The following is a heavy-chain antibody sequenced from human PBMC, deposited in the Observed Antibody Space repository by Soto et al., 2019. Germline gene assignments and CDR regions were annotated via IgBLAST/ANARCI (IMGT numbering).Heavy chain of an antibody. Sequence: PSETLSLTCTVSGGSISSGGYYWSWIRQHPGKGLEWIGYIYYSGSTYYNPSLKSRVTISVDTSKIQFSLKLSSVTAADTAVYYCARGGYSYGLSPSGTYGMDVWGQGTTVTVSS. CDR3: ARGGYSYGLSPSGTYGMDV. CDR1: GGSISSGGYY. CDR2: IYYSGST. J-gene: IGHJ6*02. D-gene: IGHD5-18*01. V-gene: IGHV4-31*03.